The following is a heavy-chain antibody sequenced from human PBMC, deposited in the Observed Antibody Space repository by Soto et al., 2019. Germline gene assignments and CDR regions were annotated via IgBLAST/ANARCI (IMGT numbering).Heavy chain of an antibody. CDR3: ARERSTTSLSGARDFDS. D-gene: IGHD2-2*01. CDR1: GYSFSTYW. J-gene: IGHJ4*02. Sequence: GESLKISCKGSGYSFSTYWIGWVRQKPGKGLKWMGIIYPSDSDIKYNPSFQGQVTISADRSISTAYLQWSSLKASDTAIYYCARERSTTSLSGARDFDSWGQGTLVTVSS. V-gene: IGHV5-51*01. CDR2: IYPSDSDI.